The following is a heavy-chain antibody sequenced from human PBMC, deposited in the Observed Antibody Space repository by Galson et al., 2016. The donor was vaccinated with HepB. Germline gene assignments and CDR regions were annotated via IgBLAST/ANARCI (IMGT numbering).Heavy chain of an antibody. CDR3: ARDAGVGGFRF. D-gene: IGHD3-10*01. V-gene: IGHV3-48*02. J-gene: IGHJ4*02. Sequence: SLRLSCAASGFTFSDYAMHWVRQAPGKGLEWVSYLNSGGGNEYYADSVKGRFTISRDNAKNSLFLHMNSLRDDDTAVYYCARDAGVGGFRFWGQGTLFTVSS. CDR2: LNSGGGNE. CDR1: GFTFSDYA.